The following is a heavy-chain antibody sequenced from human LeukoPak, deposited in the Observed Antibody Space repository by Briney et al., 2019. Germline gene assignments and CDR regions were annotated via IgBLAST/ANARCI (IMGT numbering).Heavy chain of an antibody. V-gene: IGHV3-30-3*01. CDR1: GFTFSGYA. J-gene: IGHJ4*02. CDR2: ISYDGSNK. CDR3: AREGYTAYYYFDY. D-gene: IGHD3-16*02. Sequence: PGGSLRLSCAASGFTFSGYAIHWVRQAPGKGLEWVAVISYDGSNKYYADSVKGRFTISRDNSKNTLYLQMNSLRAEDTAVYYCAREGYTAYYYFDYWGQGTLVTVSS.